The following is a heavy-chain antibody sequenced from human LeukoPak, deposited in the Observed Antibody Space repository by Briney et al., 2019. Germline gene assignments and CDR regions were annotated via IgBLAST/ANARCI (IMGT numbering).Heavy chain of an antibody. CDR1: GFTFSSYS. CDR2: ISSSSSYI. J-gene: IGHJ4*02. D-gene: IGHD3-3*01. CDR3: ARDCLGSQFWSGYYLGPDNYSDY. V-gene: IGHV3-21*01. Sequence: GGSLRLSCAASGFTFSSYSMNWVRQAPGKGLEWVSSISSSSSYIYYADSVKGRFTISRDNAKNSLYLQMNSLRAEDTAVYYCARDCLGSQFWSGYYLGPDNYSDYWGQGSLVTVSS.